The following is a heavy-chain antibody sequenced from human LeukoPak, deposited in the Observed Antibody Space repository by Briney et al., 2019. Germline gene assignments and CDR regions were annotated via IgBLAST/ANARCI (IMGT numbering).Heavy chain of an antibody. CDR2: INPNSGGT. CDR3: ASRTNSSSWYDYYYYYMEV. D-gene: IGHD6-13*01. CDR1: GYTFTGYY. V-gene: IGHV1-2*02. Sequence: GASVKVSCKASGYTFTGYYMHWVRQAPGQGLEWMGWINPNSGGTNYAQKFQGRVTMTRDTSISTAYMELSRLRSDDTAVYYCASRTNSSSWYDYYYYYMEVWGKGTTVTVSS. J-gene: IGHJ6*03.